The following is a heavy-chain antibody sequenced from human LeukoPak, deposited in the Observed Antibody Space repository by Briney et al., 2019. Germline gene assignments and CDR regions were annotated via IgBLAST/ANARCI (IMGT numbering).Heavy chain of an antibody. V-gene: IGHV3-7*03. D-gene: IGHD3-22*01. CDR1: GFTFSSHQ. J-gene: IGHJ4*02. Sequence: PGGSLRLSCGASGFTFSSHQMTWVRQAPGKGLEWVANVNQDGSEKRYGDSVKGGFSISRDNAKNSLYLQMNTLRAEDTALYYCARWDYNSGWYLDYWGQGTLVTVSS. CDR2: VNQDGSEK. CDR3: ARWDYNSGWYLDY.